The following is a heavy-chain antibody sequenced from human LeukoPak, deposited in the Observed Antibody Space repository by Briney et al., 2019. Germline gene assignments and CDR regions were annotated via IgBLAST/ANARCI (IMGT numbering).Heavy chain of an antibody. CDR2: INPSGGST. Sequence: GASVKVSCKASGYTFTSYYMHWVRQAPGQGLEWMGIINPSGGSTSYAQKFQGRVTITADESTSTAYMELSSLRSEDTAVYYCARGPNLNYGSGSYYNRYYYYYMDVWGKGTTVTVSS. CDR1: GYTFTSYY. D-gene: IGHD3-10*01. CDR3: ARGPNLNYGSGSYYNRYYYYYMDV. V-gene: IGHV1-46*01. J-gene: IGHJ6*03.